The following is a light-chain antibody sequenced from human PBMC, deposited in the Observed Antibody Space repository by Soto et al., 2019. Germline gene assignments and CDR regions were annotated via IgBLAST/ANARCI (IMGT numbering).Light chain of an antibody. CDR1: NSNSGSNY. J-gene: IGLJ3*02. CDR3: AAWDKSRNGRV. Sequence: QSVLTQPPSASGTPGQRVTISCSGSNSNSGSNYVYWYQQFPGTAPKLLIYSNIQRPSGVPARFSGSTSATTAYLAISGLRYADEADYYCAAWDKSRNGRVFGGGTKLTVL. V-gene: IGLV1-47*02. CDR2: SNI.